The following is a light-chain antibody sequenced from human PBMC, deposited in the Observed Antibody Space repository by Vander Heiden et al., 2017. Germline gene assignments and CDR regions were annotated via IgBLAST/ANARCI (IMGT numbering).Light chain of an antibody. Sequence: DIQMTQSPSSVSASVGDRVTITCRASQGISSWLAWYQQKPGKAPKLLIYAASSLQSAVPSRFSGSASGTDFTLTISSLHPEDFATYYCRGSTSLALTFTHGARVDIK. V-gene: IGKV1-12*01. CDR2: AAS. CDR3: RGSTSLALT. CDR1: QGISSW. J-gene: IGKJ3*01.